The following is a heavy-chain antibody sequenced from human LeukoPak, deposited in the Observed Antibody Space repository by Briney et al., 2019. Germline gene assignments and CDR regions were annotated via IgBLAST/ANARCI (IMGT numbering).Heavy chain of an antibody. CDR1: GFTFSSYS. Sequence: GALRLSCAASGFTFSSYSMNWVRQAPGKGLEWVSSISSSSSYIYYADSVKGRFTISRDNAKNSLYLQMNSLRAEDTAVYYCARDSILAVAGTFDYWGQGTLVTVSS. V-gene: IGHV3-21*01. J-gene: IGHJ4*02. CDR3: ARDSILAVAGTFDY. D-gene: IGHD6-19*01. CDR2: ISSSSSYI.